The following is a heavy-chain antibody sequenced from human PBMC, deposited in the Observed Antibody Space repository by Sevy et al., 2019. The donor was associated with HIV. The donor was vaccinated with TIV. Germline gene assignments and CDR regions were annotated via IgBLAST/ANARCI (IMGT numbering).Heavy chain of an antibody. V-gene: IGHV3-7*01. Sequence: GGSLRLSCAASGFTFSKYWMSWVRQAPGKGLEWVANIQEDGSGKYYVDAVKGRFTISRDNAKNSLYLQMNSLRAEDTAVYDSATDPFSVTSSNDYMDVWGKGTTVTVSS. J-gene: IGHJ6*03. CDR3: ATDPFSVTSSNDYMDV. CDR1: GFTFSKYW. D-gene: IGHD4-17*01. CDR2: IQEDGSGK.